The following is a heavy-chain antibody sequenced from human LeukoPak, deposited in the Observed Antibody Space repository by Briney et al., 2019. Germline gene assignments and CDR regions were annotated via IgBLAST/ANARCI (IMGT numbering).Heavy chain of an antibody. J-gene: IGHJ2*01. CDR3: ARDKGLAAAGHWCFDL. V-gene: IGHV4-59*01. CDR2: IYYSGST. CDR1: GGSISSYY. Sequence: SETLSLTCTVSGGSISSYYWSWIRQPPGKGLEWIGYIYYSGSTNYNPSLKSRATISGDTSKNQFSLKLSSVTAADTAVYYCARDKGLAAAGHWCFDLWGRGTLVTVSS. D-gene: IGHD6-13*01.